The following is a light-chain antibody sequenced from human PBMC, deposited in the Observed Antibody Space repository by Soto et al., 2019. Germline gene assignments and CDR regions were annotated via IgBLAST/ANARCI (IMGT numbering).Light chain of an antibody. J-gene: IGKJ2*01. CDR2: DAS. CDR3: QQHRDWPQYT. CDR1: QRVSRY. Sequence: EIVLTQSPATLSLSPGEIATLSCRASQRVSRYVAWYQHKPGQAPRLVIYDASNRAAVIPARFSGSGSGTDFSFNVSSLEPEDFAVYYCQQHRDWPQYTFGQGTKLEIK. V-gene: IGKV3-11*01.